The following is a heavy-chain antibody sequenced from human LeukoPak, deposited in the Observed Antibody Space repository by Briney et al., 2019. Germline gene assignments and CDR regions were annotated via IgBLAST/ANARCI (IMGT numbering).Heavy chain of an antibody. Sequence: PGGSLRLSCVASGFTFSSYWMTWVRQAPGKGVEWVANIKQDGSEKFYVDSVKGRLNISRENDKNSLYLQMNSLRAEDTALYYCARLYYYENSVYRPVDYWGQGTLVTVSS. J-gene: IGHJ4*02. D-gene: IGHD3-22*01. CDR3: ARLYYYENSVYRPVDY. CDR1: GFTFSSYW. CDR2: IKQDGSEK. V-gene: IGHV3-7*01.